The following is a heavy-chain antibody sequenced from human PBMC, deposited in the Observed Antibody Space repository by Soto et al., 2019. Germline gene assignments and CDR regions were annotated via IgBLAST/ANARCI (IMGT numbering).Heavy chain of an antibody. Sequence: QVHLVESGGGVVQPGRSLRLSCAASGFTFSSYGMHWVRQAPGKGLEWVAVIWYDGSNKYYADSVKGRFTISRDNSKNTLYLQMNSLRAEDTAVYYCASSSIAARPYYYGMDVWGQGTTVTVSS. V-gene: IGHV3-33*01. D-gene: IGHD6-6*01. CDR3: ASSSIAARPYYYGMDV. CDR2: IWYDGSNK. CDR1: GFTFSSYG. J-gene: IGHJ6*02.